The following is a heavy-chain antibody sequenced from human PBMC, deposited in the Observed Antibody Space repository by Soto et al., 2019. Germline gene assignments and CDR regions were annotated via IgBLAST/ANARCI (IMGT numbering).Heavy chain of an antibody. D-gene: IGHD3-22*01. V-gene: IGHV3-23*01. CDR2: ISGSGGSA. Sequence: GGSLRLSCAASGFTFSSYAMSWVRQSPGKGLEWVSTISGSGGSAYYADSMKGRLTISRDNSKNTVYLQMNSLKTEDTGIYYCTTDSYSSIIVVRFDYWGHGTLVTVSS. CDR3: TTDSYSSIIVVRFDY. J-gene: IGHJ4*01. CDR1: GFTFSSYA.